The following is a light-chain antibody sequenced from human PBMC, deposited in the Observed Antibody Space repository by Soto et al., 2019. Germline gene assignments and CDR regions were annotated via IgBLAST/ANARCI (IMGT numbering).Light chain of an antibody. CDR1: QTISND. Sequence: VVMTQSPATVSVSPGEGVTLSCRASQTISNDLAWYQQKPDQAPRLLIYGASTRATGVPARFSGGGSGTESTLTISSLQSEDFAFYYCQQNNKWPPVTFGGGTRWIS. CDR3: QQNNKWPPVT. J-gene: IGKJ4*01. CDR2: GAS. V-gene: IGKV3-15*01.